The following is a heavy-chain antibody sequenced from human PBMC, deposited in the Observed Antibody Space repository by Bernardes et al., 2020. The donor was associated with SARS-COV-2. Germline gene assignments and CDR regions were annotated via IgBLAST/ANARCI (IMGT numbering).Heavy chain of an antibody. CDR1: GFTFSSYW. V-gene: IGHV3-74*01. Sequence: GGSLRLYCAASGFTFSSYWMHWVRQAPGKGLVWVSRINSDGSSTSYADSVKGRFTISRDNAKNTLYLQMNSLRAEDTAVYYCARDSQEWELLYDYWGQGTLVTVSS. D-gene: IGHD1-26*01. J-gene: IGHJ4*02. CDR3: ARDSQEWELLYDY. CDR2: INSDGSST.